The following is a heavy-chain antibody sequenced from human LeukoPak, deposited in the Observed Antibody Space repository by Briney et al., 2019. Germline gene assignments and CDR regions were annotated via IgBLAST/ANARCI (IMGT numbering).Heavy chain of an antibody. CDR3: ARYSSRYFDP. Sequence: GESLKISCKGSGYSFTSYWIGWVRHMPGKVLECIGIIYPGDSDTSYSPAFQGYVTISADKSISTAHLQESSLKAASPAMYCRARYSSRYFDPWGQGTLVTVSS. D-gene: IGHD6-13*01. CDR2: IYPGDSDT. J-gene: IGHJ5*02. V-gene: IGHV5-51*01. CDR1: GYSFTSYW.